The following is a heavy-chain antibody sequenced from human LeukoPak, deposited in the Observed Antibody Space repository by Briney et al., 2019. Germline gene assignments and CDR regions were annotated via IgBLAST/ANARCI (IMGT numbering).Heavy chain of an antibody. J-gene: IGHJ4*02. V-gene: IGHV3-7*01. CDR3: ARYRSRFGELSRHFDY. CDR1: GFTFSSYW. CDR2: IKQDGSEK. Sequence: GGSLRLSCAASGFTFSSYWMSWVRQAPGKGLEWVANIKQDGSEKYYVDSVKGRFTISRDNAKNSLYLQMNSLRAEDTAVYYCARYRSRFGELSRHFDYWGQGTLVTVSS. D-gene: IGHD3-10*01.